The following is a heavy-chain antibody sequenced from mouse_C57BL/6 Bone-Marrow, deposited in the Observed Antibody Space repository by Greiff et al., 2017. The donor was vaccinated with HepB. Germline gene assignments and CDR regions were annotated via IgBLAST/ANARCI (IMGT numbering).Heavy chain of an antibody. CDR3: AREGFVYGSSYFDD. D-gene: IGHD1-1*01. V-gene: IGHV1-55*01. J-gene: IGHJ2*01. CDR2: IYPGSGST. Sequence: VQLQQPGAELVKPGASVKMSCKASGYTFTSYWITWVKQRPGQGLEWIGDIYPGSGSTNCNEKFKSKATLTVDTSSSTAYMQLSSLTSEDSAVYYCAREGFVYGSSYFDDWGQGTTLTVSS. CDR1: GYTFTSYW.